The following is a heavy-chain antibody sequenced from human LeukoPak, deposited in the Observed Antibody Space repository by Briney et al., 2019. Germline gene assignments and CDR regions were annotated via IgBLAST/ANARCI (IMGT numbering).Heavy chain of an antibody. CDR2: ISSSASTT. D-gene: IGHD2-21*01. CDR3: ARGATYFFDY. Sequence: GGSLRLSCAASGFTFSDYYMSWVRQAPGEGLEGVSYISSSASTTYYAASVKSRSTISSDNPNNSLYLQMNSLRAQDTAVYYCARGATYFFDYWGQGTLVTVSS. CDR1: GFTFSDYY. J-gene: IGHJ4*02. V-gene: IGHV3-11*01.